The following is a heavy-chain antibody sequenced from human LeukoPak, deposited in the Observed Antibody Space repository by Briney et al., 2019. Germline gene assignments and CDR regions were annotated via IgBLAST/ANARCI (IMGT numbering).Heavy chain of an antibody. J-gene: IGHJ3*02. D-gene: IGHD2-2*01. CDR3: AREGEYLGAFDI. V-gene: IGHV1-69*05. CDR2: IIPIFGTA. Sequence: GASVKVSCKASGGTFSSYAISWVRQAPGQGLEWMGGIIPIFGTANYAQKFQGRVTITTDESTSTAYMELSSLRSEDTAVYYCAREGEYLGAFDIWGQGTMVTVSS. CDR1: GGTFSSYA.